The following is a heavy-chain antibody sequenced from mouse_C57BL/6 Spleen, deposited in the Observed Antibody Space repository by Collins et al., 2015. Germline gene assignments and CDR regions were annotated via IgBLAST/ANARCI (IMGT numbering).Heavy chain of an antibody. CDR2: ISYDGSN. J-gene: IGHJ4*01. CDR1: GYSITSGYY. Sequence: DAQLQESGPGLVKPSQSLSLTCSVTGYSITSGYYWNWIRQFPGNKLEWMGYISYDGSNNYNPSLKNRISITRDTSKNQFFLKLNSVTTEDTATYYCARGMITTAMDYWGQGTSVTVSS. V-gene: IGHV3-6*02. CDR3: ARGMITTAMDY. D-gene: IGHD2-4*01.